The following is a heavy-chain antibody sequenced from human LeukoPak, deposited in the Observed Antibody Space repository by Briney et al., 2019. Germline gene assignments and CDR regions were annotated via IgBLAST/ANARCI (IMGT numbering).Heavy chain of an antibody. Sequence: GGSLRLSCAASGFTFSSYGMHWVRQAPGKGLEWVAVISYDGSNKYYADSVKGRFTISRDNSKNTLYLQMNSLRAEDTAVYYCASGRGWLDLHDAFDIWGQGTMVTVSS. V-gene: IGHV3-30*03. CDR3: ASGRGWLDLHDAFDI. J-gene: IGHJ3*02. CDR2: ISYDGSNK. CDR1: GFTFSSYG. D-gene: IGHD6-19*01.